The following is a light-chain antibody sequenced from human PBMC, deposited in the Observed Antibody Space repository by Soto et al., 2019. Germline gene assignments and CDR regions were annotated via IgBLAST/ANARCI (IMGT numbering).Light chain of an antibody. J-gene: IGKJ1*01. Sequence: DIQMTQSPSTLSASVGYRVTITCRASQIVSNVLAWFQQRPGEGPKLLIYDISSLGSGVPSRFSGSGSATGTEFTLTISSLQPDDPATYYCQQYYSNPWTFGQGTKVDIK. CDR3: QQYYSNPWT. CDR1: QIVSNV. V-gene: IGKV1-5*01. CDR2: DIS.